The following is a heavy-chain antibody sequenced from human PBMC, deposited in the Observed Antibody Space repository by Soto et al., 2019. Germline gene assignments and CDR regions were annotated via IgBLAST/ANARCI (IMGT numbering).Heavy chain of an antibody. J-gene: IGHJ6*02. CDR3: ARAAGIMTRGFHGMDV. Sequence: GGSLRLSCTASGFAFSSYEMNWVRQAPGKGPEWVSYISSSSATIHYVDSVKGRFTISRDNAKNSVYLQMNSLRAEDSAVYYCARAAGIMTRGFHGMDVWGQGTTVTVSS. D-gene: IGHD3-10*01. V-gene: IGHV3-48*03. CDR2: ISSSSATI. CDR1: GFAFSSYE.